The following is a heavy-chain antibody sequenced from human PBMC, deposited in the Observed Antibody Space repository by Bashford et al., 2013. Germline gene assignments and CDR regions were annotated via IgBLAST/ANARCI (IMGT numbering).Heavy chain of an antibody. CDR2: INQDGSAK. CDR1: GLTFSSYW. J-gene: IGHJ5*02. CDR3: ATLSWWGDTRGQRRIDP. V-gene: IGHV3-7*01. D-gene: IGHD2-8*02. Sequence: GGSLRLSCAASGLTFSSYWLTWFRQAPGKGLQWVANINQDGSAKNYVDSVKGRFTISRDNSKNTLYLEMNSLRAEDTAVYYCATLSWWGDTRGQRRIDPWGQGTLVTVSS.